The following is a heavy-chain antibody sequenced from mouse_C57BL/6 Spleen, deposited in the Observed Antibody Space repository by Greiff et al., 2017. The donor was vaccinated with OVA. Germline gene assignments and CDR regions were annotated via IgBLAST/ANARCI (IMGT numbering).Heavy chain of an antibody. CDR2: IRNKANNHAT. J-gene: IGHJ1*03. D-gene: IGHD1-1*01. CDR3: TRRLLRYFDV. V-gene: IGHV6-6*01. CDR1: GFTFSDAW. Sequence: EVNLVESGGGLVQPGGSMKLSCAASGFTFSDAWMDWVRQSPEKGLEWVAEIRNKANNHATYYAESVKGRFTISRDDSTSSVYLQLNSLRAEDTGIYYCTRRLLRYFDVWGTGTSVTVSS.